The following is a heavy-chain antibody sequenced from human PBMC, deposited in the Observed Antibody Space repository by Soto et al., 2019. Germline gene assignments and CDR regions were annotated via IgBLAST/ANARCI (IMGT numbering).Heavy chain of an antibody. CDR2: ISGNSGSK. CDR3: AKDTVVVPAAMDAFDI. D-gene: IGHD2-2*01. CDR1: GFTFSSYA. Sequence: GGSLRLSCAASGFTFSSYAIAWVRQAPGKGLEWVSIISGNSGSKYYADSVKGRFTISRDNSKNTLFLQMNSLRAEDTAVYYCAKDTVVVPAAMDAFDIWGQGTMVTVSS. J-gene: IGHJ3*02. V-gene: IGHV3-23*01.